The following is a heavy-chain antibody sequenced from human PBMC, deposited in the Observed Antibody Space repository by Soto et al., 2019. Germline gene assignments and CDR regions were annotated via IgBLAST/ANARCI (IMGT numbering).Heavy chain of an antibody. Sequence: PSETLSLTCAVSGGSISSGGYSWSWIRQPPGKGLEWIGYIYHSGSTYYNPSLKSRVTISVDRSKNQFSLKLSSVTAADTAVYYCARHGVSSGINWFDPWGQGTLVTVSS. D-gene: IGHD6-19*01. V-gene: IGHV4-30-2*01. CDR1: GGSISSGGYS. CDR2: IYHSGST. CDR3: ARHGVSSGINWFDP. J-gene: IGHJ5*02.